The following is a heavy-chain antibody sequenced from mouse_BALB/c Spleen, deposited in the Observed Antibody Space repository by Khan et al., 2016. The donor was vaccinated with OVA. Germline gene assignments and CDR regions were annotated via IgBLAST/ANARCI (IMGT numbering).Heavy chain of an antibody. J-gene: IGHJ2*01. CDR2: IWAGGST. Sequence: QVQLKQSGPGLVAPSQSLSITCTVSGFSLTSYGVHWVRQPPGKGLEWLGVIWAGGSTNYNSALIYRLSISQDNSKSQVFLKMTSLQTDDTAMYYCARLEDIWGQGTTLTVSS. D-gene: IGHD1-3*01. CDR3: ARLEDI. V-gene: IGHV2-9*02. CDR1: GFSLTSYG.